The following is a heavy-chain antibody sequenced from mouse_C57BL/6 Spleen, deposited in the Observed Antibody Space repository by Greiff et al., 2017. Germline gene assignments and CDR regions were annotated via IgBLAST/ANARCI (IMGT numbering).Heavy chain of an antibody. Sequence: DVKLVESGGGLVKPGGSLKLSCAASGFTFSSYTMSWVRQTPEKRLEWVATISGGGGNTYYPDSVKGRFTISRDNAKNTLYLQMSSLRSEDTALYYCARHPRRDYFDYWGQGTTLTVSS. CDR1: GFTFSSYT. V-gene: IGHV5-9*01. CDR3: ARHPRRDYFDY. CDR2: ISGGGGNT. J-gene: IGHJ2*01.